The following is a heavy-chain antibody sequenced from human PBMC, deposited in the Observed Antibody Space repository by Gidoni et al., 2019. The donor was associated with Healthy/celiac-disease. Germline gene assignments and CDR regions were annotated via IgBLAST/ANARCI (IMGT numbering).Heavy chain of an antibody. CDR3: ARDRGIAAAGIDY. V-gene: IGHV3-21*01. CDR1: GFTLSSYS. CDR2: ISSSSSYI. Sequence: EVQLVESGGGLVKPGGSLRLSCAASGFTLSSYSMNWVRQAPGKGLEWVSSISSSSSYIYYADSVKGRFTISRDNAKNSLYLQMNSLRAEDTAVYYCARDRGIAAAGIDYWGQGTLVTVSS. D-gene: IGHD6-13*01. J-gene: IGHJ4*02.